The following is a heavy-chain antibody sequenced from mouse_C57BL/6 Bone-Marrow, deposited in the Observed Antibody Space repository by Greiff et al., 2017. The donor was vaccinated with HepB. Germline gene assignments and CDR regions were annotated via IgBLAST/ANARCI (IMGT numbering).Heavy chain of an antibody. CDR3: ARSSPIYYYGSGWFAY. V-gene: IGHV1-53*01. CDR1: GYTFTSYW. CDR2: INPSNGGT. J-gene: IGHJ3*01. D-gene: IGHD1-1*01. Sequence: QVQLQQSGTELVKPGASVKLSCKASGYTFTSYWMHWVKQRPGQGLEWIGNINPSNGGTNYNEKFKSKATLTVDKSSSTAYMQLSSLTSEDSAVYYCARSSPIYYYGSGWFAYWGQGTLVTVSA.